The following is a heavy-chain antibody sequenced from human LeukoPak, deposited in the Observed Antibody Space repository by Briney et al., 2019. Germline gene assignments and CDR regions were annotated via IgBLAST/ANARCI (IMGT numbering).Heavy chain of an antibody. CDR3: VKDRHGYYSLDY. CDR1: GFIFSGYA. J-gene: IGHJ4*02. CDR2: ISGSGGST. V-gene: IGHV3-23*01. D-gene: IGHD3-22*01. Sequence: EGSLRLSCAASGFIFSGYAMSWVRQAPGKGLEWVSAISGSGGSTYYADSVKGRFTISRDNYKNTLYRQMNRLRAEDTAVYYCVKDRHGYYSLDYWGQGTLVTVSS.